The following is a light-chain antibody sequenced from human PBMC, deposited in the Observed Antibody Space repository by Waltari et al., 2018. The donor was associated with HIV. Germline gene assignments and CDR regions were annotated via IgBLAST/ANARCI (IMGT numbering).Light chain of an antibody. CDR1: ASDIGRYNY. Sequence: QSALSQPASVSASPGQSVAISCSGSASDIGRYNYVSWYQQHPDKTPGLILFYVNNRPSGISDRCSGSKSGTTASLTISTVETDDEADYYCASYTVNSTGVFGSGTKLTVL. J-gene: IGLJ1*01. CDR3: ASYTVNSTGV. CDR2: YVN. V-gene: IGLV2-14*03.